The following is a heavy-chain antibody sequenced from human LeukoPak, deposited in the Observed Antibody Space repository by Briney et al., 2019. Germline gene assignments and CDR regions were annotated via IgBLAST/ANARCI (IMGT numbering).Heavy chain of an antibody. Sequence: PGGSLRLSCAAAGFTFSTYGIRWVRQAPGMGLEWVAFIRYDGSNKYYADSAKGRFTISRDNFMNTVYLQMNSLRPEDTAVYYCAKEGYSSGWYEDYWGQGTLVTVSS. CDR3: AKEGYSSGWYEDY. V-gene: IGHV3-30*02. J-gene: IGHJ4*02. CDR1: GFTFSTYG. CDR2: IRYDGSNK. D-gene: IGHD6-19*01.